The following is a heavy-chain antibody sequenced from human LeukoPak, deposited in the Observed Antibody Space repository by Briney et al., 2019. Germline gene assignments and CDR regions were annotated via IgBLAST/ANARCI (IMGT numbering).Heavy chain of an antibody. Sequence: GASVKVSCKASGGTFSSYAISWVRQAPGQGLEWMGRIILILGIANYAQKFQGRVTITADKSTSTAYMELSSLRSEDTAVYYCARSYQLLAAYYFDYWGQGTLVTVSS. V-gene: IGHV1-69*04. D-gene: IGHD2-2*01. CDR1: GGTFSSYA. CDR3: ARSYQLLAAYYFDY. CDR2: IILILGIA. J-gene: IGHJ4*02.